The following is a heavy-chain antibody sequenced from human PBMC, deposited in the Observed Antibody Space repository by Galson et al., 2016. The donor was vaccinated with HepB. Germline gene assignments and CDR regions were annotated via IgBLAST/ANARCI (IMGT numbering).Heavy chain of an antibody. V-gene: IGHV1-58*01. CDR1: GFTFSDSA. CDR3: AADPIWGLTRIALARGAFEI. D-gene: IGHD6-19*01. Sequence: SVKVSCKASGFTFSDSAVQWVRQARGQRLEWIGWIVIGSDYTKSSQKFQDRVTITREVSTNTAYMEVTGLRSEDTAVYYCAADPIWGLTRIALARGAFEIWGLGTMVTVSS. CDR2: IVIGSDYT. J-gene: IGHJ3*02.